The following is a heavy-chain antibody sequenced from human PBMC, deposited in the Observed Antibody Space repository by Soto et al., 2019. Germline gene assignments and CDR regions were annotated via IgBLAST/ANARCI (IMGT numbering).Heavy chain of an antibody. CDR3: ARDLGGWTDS. CDR1: GYTFTSYG. J-gene: IGHJ4*02. CDR2: INVGNGNR. Sequence: QVQLVQSGAEVKKPGASVKVSCKASGYTFTSYGVQWVRQAPGQRLEWVGWINVGNGNRKYSQKFQGRVTITRDTPASTAYMELSSLRSEDTAVYYCARDLGGWTDSWGQGTLVTVSS. V-gene: IGHV1-3*01. D-gene: IGHD6-19*01.